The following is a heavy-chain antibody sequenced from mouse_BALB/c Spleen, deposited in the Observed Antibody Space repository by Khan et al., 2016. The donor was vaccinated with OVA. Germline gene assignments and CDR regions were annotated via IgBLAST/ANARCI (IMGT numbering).Heavy chain of an antibody. D-gene: IGHD2-4*01. CDR1: GYSITSEYA. J-gene: IGHJ3*01. Sequence: EVKLLESGPGLVKPSQSLSPTCTVTGYSITSEYAWNWIRQFPGNKLEWMGYINYSGNTRFNPSLKSRTSITRDTSKNQFFLQLNSVTTEDTATYYGARKDYYDYDPFPYWGQGTLVTVSA. CDR3: ARKDYYDYDPFPY. CDR2: INYSGNT. V-gene: IGHV3-2*02.